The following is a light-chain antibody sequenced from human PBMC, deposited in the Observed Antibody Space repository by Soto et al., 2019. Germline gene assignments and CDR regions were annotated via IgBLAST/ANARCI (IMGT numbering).Light chain of an antibody. J-gene: IGKJ3*01. Sequence: EIVLTQSPGTLSLSPGERATLSCRASQSVSSSYLAWYQQKPGQAHRLLIYGASSRATGIPDRFSGRGSGTAFTLTISRLEPEDFAVYYCQQYGGSPPFTFGPGTKVDIK. CDR3: QQYGGSPPFT. V-gene: IGKV3-20*01. CDR2: GAS. CDR1: QSVSSSY.